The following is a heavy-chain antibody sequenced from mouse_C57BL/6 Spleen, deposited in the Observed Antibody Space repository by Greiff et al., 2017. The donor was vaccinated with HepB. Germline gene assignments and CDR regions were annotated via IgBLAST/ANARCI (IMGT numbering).Heavy chain of an antibody. CDR1: GYTFTGYW. D-gene: IGHD1-1*01. CDR2: ILPGSGST. Sequence: QVRLQQSGAELMKPGASVKLSCKATGYTFTGYWIEWVKQRPGHGLEWIGEILPGSGSTNYNEKFKGKATFNADTSSNTAYMQLSSLTTEDSAIYYCARRYYYGSSYVGYYAMDYWGQGTSVTVSS. V-gene: IGHV1-9*01. CDR3: ARRYYYGSSYVGYYAMDY. J-gene: IGHJ4*01.